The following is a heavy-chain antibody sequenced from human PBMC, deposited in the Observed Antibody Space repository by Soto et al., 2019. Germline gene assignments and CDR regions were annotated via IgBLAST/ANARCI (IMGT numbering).Heavy chain of an antibody. J-gene: IGHJ6*02. V-gene: IGHV1-69*01. CDR2: IIPISGTA. Sequence: QVQLVQSGAEVKKPASSVKVSCKASVGTFSSYAISWVRQAPGQGLEWMGGIIPISGTANYAQKFQGRVTITADESTSTAYMELSSLRSEDTAVYYCARSQGSSTSLEIYYYYYYGMDVWGQGTTVTVSS. CDR1: VGTFSSYA. D-gene: IGHD2-2*01. CDR3: ARSQGSSTSLEIYYYYYYGMDV.